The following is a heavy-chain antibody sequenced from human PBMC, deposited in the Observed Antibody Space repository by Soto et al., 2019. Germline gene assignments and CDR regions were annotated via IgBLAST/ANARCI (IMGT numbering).Heavy chain of an antibody. J-gene: IGHJ4*02. CDR3: ARGLGGSYFIAY. CDR2: ISTNSRYI. CDR1: GFNFSDYY. V-gene: IGHV3-11*06. D-gene: IGHD3-10*01. Sequence: QVQLVESGGGLVKPGGSLRLSCAVSGFNFSDYYMTWIRQAPGKGLEWISYISTNSRYIKYADSIKGRFTISRDNAKSSLYLQMNSLRAEDTAIYYCARGLGGSYFIAYWAQGTLVTVSS.